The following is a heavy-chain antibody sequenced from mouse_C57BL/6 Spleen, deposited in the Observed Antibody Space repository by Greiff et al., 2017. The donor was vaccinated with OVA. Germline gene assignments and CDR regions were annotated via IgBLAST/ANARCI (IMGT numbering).Heavy chain of an antibody. CDR2: IDPANGNT. Sequence: EVQLQQSVAELVRPGASVKLSCTASGFNIKNTYMHWVKQRPEQGLEWIGRIDPANGNTTYAPKFQGKATITADTSSNTAYLQLSSLTSEDTAIYYCATYLGSNYGNYLDYWGQGTTLTVSS. V-gene: IGHV14-3*01. D-gene: IGHD2-5*01. CDR1: GFNIKNTY. J-gene: IGHJ2*01. CDR3: ATYLGSNYGNYLDY.